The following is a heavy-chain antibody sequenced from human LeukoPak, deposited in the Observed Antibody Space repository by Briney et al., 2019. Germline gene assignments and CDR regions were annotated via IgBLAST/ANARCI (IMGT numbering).Heavy chain of an antibody. Sequence: GASVTVSCKGSGFTFMNYCFSWLRQPPAQGLQWMGWIHAHNGNSNYAHHFQGRVTMTTDTSTTTAYMELRTLRSDDTAVYYCARDWIFGVVISADKWGKGALVTSS. V-gene: IGHV1-18*01. D-gene: IGHD3-3*01. CDR3: ARDWIFGVVISADK. CDR2: IHAHNGNS. CDR1: GFTFMNYC. J-gene: IGHJ4*02.